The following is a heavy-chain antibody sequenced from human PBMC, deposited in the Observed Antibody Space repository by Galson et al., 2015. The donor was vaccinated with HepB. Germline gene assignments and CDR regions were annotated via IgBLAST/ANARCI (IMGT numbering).Heavy chain of an antibody. V-gene: IGHV1-2*06. Sequence: SCKASGYTFTSYGISWVRQAPGQGLEWMGRINPNSGGTNYAQKFQGRVTMTRDTSISTAYMELSRLRSDDTAVYYCARDPIAVAGTGDYWGQGTLVTVSS. CDR1: GYTFTSYG. D-gene: IGHD6-19*01. CDR3: ARDPIAVAGTGDY. J-gene: IGHJ4*02. CDR2: INPNSGGT.